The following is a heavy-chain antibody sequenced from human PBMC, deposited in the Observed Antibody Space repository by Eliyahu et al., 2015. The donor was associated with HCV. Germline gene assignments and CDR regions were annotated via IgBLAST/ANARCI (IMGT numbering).Heavy chain of an antibody. CDR2: IKSKTDGGTT. V-gene: IGHV3-15*01. Sequence: EVQLVESGGGLVKPGGSLXLSCAASGFTXXXAWIXWVXQAPGKGLEWXGRIKSKTDGGTTDYAAPVKGRFTISRDDSKSTLYLQMNSLKTEDTAVYYCTTGAPGGFDYYLDVWGQGTTVTVSS. CDR3: TTGAPGGFDYYLDV. CDR1: GFTXXXAW. J-gene: IGHJ6*03. D-gene: IGHD3-10*01.